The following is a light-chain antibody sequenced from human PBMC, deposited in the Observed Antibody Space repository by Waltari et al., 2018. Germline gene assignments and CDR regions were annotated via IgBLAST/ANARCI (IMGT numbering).Light chain of an antibody. CDR3: CSYAGSYTFVV. CDR2: DVS. V-gene: IGLV2-11*01. J-gene: IGLJ3*02. CDR1: SRDVGGYNY. Sequence: QSALTQPRSVSGSPGQSVTIPCTGTSRDVGGYNYVSLYQQHPGKAPKLMIYDVSKRPSGVPDRFSGSKSGNTASLTISGLQAEDEADYYCCSYAGSYTFVVFGGGTKLTVL.